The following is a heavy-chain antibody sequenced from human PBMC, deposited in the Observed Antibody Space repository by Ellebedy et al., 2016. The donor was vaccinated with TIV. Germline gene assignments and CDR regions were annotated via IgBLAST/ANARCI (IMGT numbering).Heavy chain of an antibody. CDR3: ARGWRGSSSWYLSRGYFQH. J-gene: IGHJ1*01. D-gene: IGHD6-13*01. Sequence: SETLSLTCAVYGGSFSGYYWSWIRQPPGKGLEWIGEINHSGSTNYNPSLKSRVTISVDTSKNQFSLKLSSVTAADTAVYYCARGWRGSSSWYLSRGYFQHWGQGTLVTVSS. CDR2: INHSGST. V-gene: IGHV4-34*01. CDR1: GGSFSGYY.